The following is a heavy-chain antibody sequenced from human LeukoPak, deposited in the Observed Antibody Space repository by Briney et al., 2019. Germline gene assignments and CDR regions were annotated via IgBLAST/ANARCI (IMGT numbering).Heavy chain of an antibody. CDR2: TWYDGRNN. CDR1: GFTFSSYG. J-gene: IGHJ4*02. CDR3: ARVRDISGHWGFLDY. Sequence: PGKSLRLSCAASGFTFSSYGMHWVRQAPGKGLEWVAVTWYDGRNNYYAASVKGRFTISRDNAKNTLYLQMNSLRAEDTAVFYCARVRDISGHWGFLDYWGQGTLVTVSS. V-gene: IGHV3-33*01. D-gene: IGHD6-19*01.